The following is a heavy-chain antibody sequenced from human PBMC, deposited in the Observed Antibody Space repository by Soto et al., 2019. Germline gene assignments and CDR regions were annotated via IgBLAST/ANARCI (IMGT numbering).Heavy chain of an antibody. D-gene: IGHD4-17*01. J-gene: IGHJ4*02. Sequence: ASVKVSCKASGYTFTSYDINWVRQATGQGLEWMGWMNPNSGNTGYAQKFQGRVTMTRNTSISTAYMELSSLRSEDTAVYYCARGGYYGDYEVWGTDFDYWGQGTLVTVSS. V-gene: IGHV1-8*01. CDR3: ARGGYYGDYEVWGTDFDY. CDR1: GYTFTSYD. CDR2: MNPNSGNT.